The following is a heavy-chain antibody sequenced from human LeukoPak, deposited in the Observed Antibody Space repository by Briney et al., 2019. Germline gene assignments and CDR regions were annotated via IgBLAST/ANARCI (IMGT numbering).Heavy chain of an antibody. J-gene: IGHJ6*03. V-gene: IGHV3-33*01. D-gene: IGHD2-2*01. CDR3: ARTARDYYYYYMDV. CDR2: IWYDGSNK. Sequence: GGSLRLSCAASGFTFSSYGMHWVRQAPGKGLEWVVVIWYDGSNKYYADSVKGRFTISRDNSKNTLYLQMNSLRAEDTAVYYCARTARDYYYYYMDVWGKGTTVTVSS. CDR1: GFTFSSYG.